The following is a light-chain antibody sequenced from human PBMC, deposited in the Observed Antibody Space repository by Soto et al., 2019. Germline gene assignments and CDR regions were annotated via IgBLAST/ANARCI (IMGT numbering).Light chain of an antibody. CDR1: QSVSSNY. J-gene: IGKJ2*01. CDR3: QQYGSSPYT. Sequence: EIVLTQSPGTLSLSPGERATLSCRASQSVSSNYLAWYQQKPGQAPRLLMYGASSRATGIPDRFSGSGSGPDFTLTISRLEPEDFAVYYCQQYGSSPYTFGQGTRLEIK. CDR2: GAS. V-gene: IGKV3-20*01.